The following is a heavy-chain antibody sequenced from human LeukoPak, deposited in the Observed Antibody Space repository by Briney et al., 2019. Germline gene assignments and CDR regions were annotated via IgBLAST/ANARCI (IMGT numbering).Heavy chain of an antibody. CDR2: INPNSGGT. CDR3: ARESQGLTGHSSSWYIGWFDP. D-gene: IGHD6-13*01. CDR1: GYTFTCYY. V-gene: IGHV1-2*06. J-gene: IGHJ5*02. Sequence: ASVKVSCKASGYTFTCYYMHWVRQAPGQGLEWMGRINPNSGGTNYAQKFQGRVTMTRDTSISTAYMELSRLRSDDTAVYYCARESQGLTGHSSSWYIGWFDPWGQGTLVTVSS.